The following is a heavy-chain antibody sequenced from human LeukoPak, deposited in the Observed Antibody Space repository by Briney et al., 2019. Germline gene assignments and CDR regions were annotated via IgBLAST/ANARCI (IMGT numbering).Heavy chain of an antibody. CDR1: GYSFTNYW. Sequence: PGESLKLSCNGSGYSFTNYWIGWVRQMPGKGLEWMGISYPGDSDTKYSPSSQGHVTISADKSISTAYLQWSSLKASDTAMYYCARQRASLAGGFDIWGQGTMVTVSS. D-gene: IGHD2-15*01. V-gene: IGHV5-51*01. J-gene: IGHJ3*02. CDR2: SYPGDSDT. CDR3: ARQRASLAGGFDI.